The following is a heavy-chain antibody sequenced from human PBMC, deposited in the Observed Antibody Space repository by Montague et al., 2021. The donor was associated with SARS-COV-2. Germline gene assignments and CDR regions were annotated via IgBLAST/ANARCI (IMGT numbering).Heavy chain of an antibody. CDR1: GFSLRTGGVG. J-gene: IGHJ5*02. CDR2: IYWNDNE. D-gene: IGHD3-22*01. CDR3: AYFSTTVSTGYFGP. Sequence: PALVKPTQTLTLTCSLSGFSLRTGGVGVGWFRQPPEKALEWLAFIYWNDNERYTPSLRTRLTITKDNSNNQLVLIMTNMDPVDTGTYYCAYFSTTVSTGYFGPWGPGHRVTVSS. V-gene: IGHV2-5*04.